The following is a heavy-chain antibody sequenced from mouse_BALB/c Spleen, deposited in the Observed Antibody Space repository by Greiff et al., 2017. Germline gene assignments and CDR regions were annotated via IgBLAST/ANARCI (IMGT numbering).Heavy chain of an antibody. J-gene: IGHJ4*01. Sequence: DVQLQESGPGLVKPSQSLSLTCTVTGYSITSDYAWNWIRQFPGNKLEWMGYISYSGSTSYNPSLKSRISITRDTSKNQFFLQLNSVTTEDTATYYCARCPIYYYGSSYVDYAMDYWGQGTSVTVSS. CDR1: GYSITSDYA. CDR2: ISYSGST. CDR3: ARCPIYYYGSSYVDYAMDY. D-gene: IGHD1-1*01. V-gene: IGHV3-2*02.